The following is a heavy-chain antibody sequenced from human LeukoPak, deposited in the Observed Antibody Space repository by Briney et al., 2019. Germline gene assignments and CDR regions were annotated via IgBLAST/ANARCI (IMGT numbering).Heavy chain of an antibody. CDR2: INWNGGST. CDR1: GFTFDDYG. CDR3: ARDVGYSGYGHYFDY. D-gene: IGHD5-12*01. J-gene: IGHJ4*02. Sequence: GGSLRLSCAASGFTFDDYGMSWVRQAPGKGLEWVSGINWNGGSTGYADSVKGRFTISRDNAKNSLYLQMNSLRAEDTALYYCARDVGYSGYGHYFDYWGQGTLVTVCS. V-gene: IGHV3-20*04.